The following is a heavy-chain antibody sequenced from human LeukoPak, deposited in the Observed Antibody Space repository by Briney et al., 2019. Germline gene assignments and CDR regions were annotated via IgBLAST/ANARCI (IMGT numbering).Heavy chain of an antibody. V-gene: IGHV3-15*07. CDR3: MLGSGSYDSSDFDY. Sequence: GGSLRLSCAASGFAFNNVWMNWGRQAPGKGLEWVGRIKSKTNGGTTEYAAPVKGRFTILRDDSKNTLYLQMNSLKTEDTAVYYCMLGSGSYDSSDFDYWGQGTLVTVSS. J-gene: IGHJ4*02. D-gene: IGHD3-22*01. CDR2: IKSKTNGGTT. CDR1: GFAFNNVW.